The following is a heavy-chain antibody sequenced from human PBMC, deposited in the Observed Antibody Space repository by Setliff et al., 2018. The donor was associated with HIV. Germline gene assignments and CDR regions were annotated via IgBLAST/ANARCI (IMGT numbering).Heavy chain of an antibody. CDR2: ISSSSSTI. CDR1: GFTFSSHA. CDR3: ARGNIAAGAPFDY. D-gene: IGHD6-13*01. V-gene: IGHV3-48*04. Sequence: GGSLRLSCAASGFTFSSHAMSWVRQAPGKGLEWVSYISSSSSTIYYVDSVKGRFTISRDNARNSLYLQMNSLRAEDTAVYYCARGNIAAGAPFDYWGQGTLVTVSS. J-gene: IGHJ4*02.